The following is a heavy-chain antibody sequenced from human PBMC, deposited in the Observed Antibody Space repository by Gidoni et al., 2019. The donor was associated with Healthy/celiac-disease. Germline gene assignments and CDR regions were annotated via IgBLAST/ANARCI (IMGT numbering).Heavy chain of an antibody. CDR2: IIPILGIA. CDR1: GGTFSSYT. Sequence: QVQLVQSGAEVKTPGYSVKVSCKASGGTFSSYTIGWVRQAPGQGLEWMGGIIPILGIANYAQKFQGRVTITADKSTSTAYMELSSLRSEDTAVYYCARDFLGGSYAIDYWGQGTLVTVSS. D-gene: IGHD1-26*01. CDR3: ARDFLGGSYAIDY. V-gene: IGHV1-69*08. J-gene: IGHJ4*02.